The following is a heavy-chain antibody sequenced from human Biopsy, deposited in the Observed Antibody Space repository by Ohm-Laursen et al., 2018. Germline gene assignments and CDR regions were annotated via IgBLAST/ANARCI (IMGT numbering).Heavy chain of an antibody. Sequence: SVKVSCKASGYSFTSYYMHWGRQAPGQGLEWMGMINPSGATTSYPQIFQGRVTMTRDTSNSTVYMELSSLRSADTAVYFCARNTGWYGDLYYFDYWGQGTLVTVSS. CDR1: GYSFTSYY. D-gene: IGHD6-19*01. CDR3: ARNTGWYGDLYYFDY. CDR2: INPSGATT. V-gene: IGHV1-46*01. J-gene: IGHJ4*02.